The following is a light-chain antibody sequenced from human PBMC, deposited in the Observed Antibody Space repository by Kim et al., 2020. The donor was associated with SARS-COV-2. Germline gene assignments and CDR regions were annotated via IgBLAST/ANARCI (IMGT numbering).Light chain of an antibody. V-gene: IGKV3-20*01. CDR2: GVS. Sequence: SPGERAIPSCRASQTITTKYLAWYQQKQGQAPRLLIHGVSNRATGIPDRFSGSGSGTDFTLTVSRLEPEDFSLYFCQHYGSSPLAFGGGTKVDIK. CDR3: QHYGSSPLA. J-gene: IGKJ4*01. CDR1: QTITTKY.